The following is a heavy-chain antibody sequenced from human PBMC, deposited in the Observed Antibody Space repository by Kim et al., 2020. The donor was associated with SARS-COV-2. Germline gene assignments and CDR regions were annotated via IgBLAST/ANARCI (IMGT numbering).Heavy chain of an antibody. V-gene: IGHV7-4-1*02. D-gene: IGHD6-13*01. J-gene: IGHJ4*02. CDR2: NP. Sequence: NPTYAQSFTGRFVFSLDTSVSTAYLQISSLKAEDTAVYYCARGRIAAAGLWGQGTLVTVSS. CDR3: ARGRIAAAGL.